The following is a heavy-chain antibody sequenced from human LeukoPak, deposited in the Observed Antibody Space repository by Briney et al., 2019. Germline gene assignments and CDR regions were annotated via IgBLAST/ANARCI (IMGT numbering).Heavy chain of an antibody. V-gene: IGHV3-74*01. CDR3: TTDTFGARDS. CDR1: GYTFSRYW. D-gene: IGHD3-10*01. CDR2: INEDGSST. J-gene: IGHJ4*02. Sequence: PGGSLRLSCAASGYTFSRYWMHWVRQGPGKGLVWVSRINEDGSSTSYAESVGGRFTISRDNAKNTLYLQMNSLRAEDAAVYYWTTDTFGARDSWGQGTLVTVSS.